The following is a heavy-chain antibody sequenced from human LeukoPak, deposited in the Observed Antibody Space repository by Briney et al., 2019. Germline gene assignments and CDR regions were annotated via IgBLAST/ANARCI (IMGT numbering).Heavy chain of an antibody. Sequence: GGSLRLSCAASGFTFSSYEMNWVRQAPGKGLEWVSYISSSGSTIYYADSVKGRFTISRDNAKNSLYLQMNSLRAEDTAVYYCARDQHTTIGYYVMGVWGQGTTVTVCS. J-gene: IGHJ6*02. CDR1: GFTFSSYE. CDR3: ARDQHTTIGYYVMGV. D-gene: IGHD4/OR15-4a*01. V-gene: IGHV3-48*03. CDR2: ISSSGSTI.